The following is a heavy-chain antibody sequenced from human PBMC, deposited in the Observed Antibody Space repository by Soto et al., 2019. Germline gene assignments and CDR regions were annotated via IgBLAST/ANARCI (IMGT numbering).Heavy chain of an antibody. J-gene: IGHJ6*02. D-gene: IGHD1-1*01. CDR2: IIPIFGTA. CDR3: ARGTWNDEYYYYYGMDV. CDR1: GGTFSSYA. V-gene: IGHV1-69*13. Sequence: GASVKVSCKASGGTFSSYAISWVRQAPGQGLEWMEGIIPIFGTANYAQKFQGRVTITADESTSTAYMELSSLRSEDTAVYYCARGTWNDEYYYYYGMDVWGQGTTVTVSS.